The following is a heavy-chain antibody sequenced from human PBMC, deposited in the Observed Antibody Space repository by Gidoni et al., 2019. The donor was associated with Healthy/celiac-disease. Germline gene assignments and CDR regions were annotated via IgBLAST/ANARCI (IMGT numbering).Heavy chain of an antibody. J-gene: IGHJ5*02. Sequence: QVQLQESGPGLVKPSQTLSLTCTVPGGSISSGSYYWSWIRQPAGKGLEWIGRIYTSGSTNYNPSLKSRVTISVDTSKNQFSLKLSSVTAADTAVYYCARGLGGSGRFDPWGQGTLVTVSS. V-gene: IGHV4-61*02. CDR1: GGSISSGSYY. CDR2: IYTSGST. CDR3: ARGLGGSGRFDP. D-gene: IGHD1-26*01.